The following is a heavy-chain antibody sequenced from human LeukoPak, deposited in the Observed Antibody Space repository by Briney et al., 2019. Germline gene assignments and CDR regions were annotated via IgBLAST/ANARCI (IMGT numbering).Heavy chain of an antibody. CDR1: GGTFSSYA. CDR3: AGSPQPNDYGDSG. J-gene: IGHJ4*02. Sequence: GASVKVSCKASGGTFSSYAISWVRQAPGQGLEWMGRIIPILGIANYAQKFQGRVTITADKSTSTAYMGLSSLRSEDTAVYYCAGSPQPNDYGDSGWGQGTLVTVSS. V-gene: IGHV1-69*04. CDR2: IIPILGIA. D-gene: IGHD4-17*01.